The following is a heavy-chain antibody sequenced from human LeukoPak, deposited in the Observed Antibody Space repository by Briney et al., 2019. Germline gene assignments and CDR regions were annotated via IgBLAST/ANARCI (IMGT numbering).Heavy chain of an antibody. J-gene: IGHJ4*02. Sequence: GGSLRLSCTASGFTFGDYAMSWFRQAPGKGLEWVGFIRSKAYGGTTEYAASVKGRFTISRDDSKSIAYLQMNSLKTEDTAVYYCAREAPYSSGWFDYWGQGTLVTVSS. CDR3: AREAPYSSGWFDY. CDR1: GFTFGDYA. V-gene: IGHV3-49*03. D-gene: IGHD6-19*01. CDR2: IRSKAYGGTT.